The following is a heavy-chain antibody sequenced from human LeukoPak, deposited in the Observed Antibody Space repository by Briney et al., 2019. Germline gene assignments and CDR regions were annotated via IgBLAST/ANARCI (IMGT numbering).Heavy chain of an antibody. D-gene: IGHD3-10*01. V-gene: IGHV1-18*01. Sequence: ASVKVSCKASGGTFSSYAISWVRQAPGQGLEWMGWISAYNGNTNYAQKLQGRVTMTTDTSTSTAYMELSRLRSDDTAVYYCARDQDYYGSGSYGDVWGQGTTVTVSS. J-gene: IGHJ6*02. CDR2: ISAYNGNT. CDR3: ARDQDYYGSGSYGDV. CDR1: GGTFSSYA.